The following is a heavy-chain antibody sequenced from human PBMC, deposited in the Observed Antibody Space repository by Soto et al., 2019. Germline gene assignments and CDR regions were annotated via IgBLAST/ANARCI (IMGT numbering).Heavy chain of an antibody. CDR1: GYTLTGLS. Sequence: ASVKVSCKVSGYTLTGLSMHWVRQAPGKGLEWMGGFDPEDGETIYAQKFQGRVTMTEDTSTATAYMELSSLRSEDTALYSCAPAQDIVSTIFDYWGQGTLVTVSS. D-gene: IGHD5-12*01. CDR3: APAQDIVSTIFDY. CDR2: FDPEDGET. V-gene: IGHV1-24*01. J-gene: IGHJ4*02.